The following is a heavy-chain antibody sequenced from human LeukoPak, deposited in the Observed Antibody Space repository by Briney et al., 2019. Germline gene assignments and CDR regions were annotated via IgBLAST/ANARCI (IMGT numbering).Heavy chain of an antibody. CDR2: IYYSGST. D-gene: IGHD6-19*01. J-gene: IGHJ5*02. CDR1: GGSISSSSYY. V-gene: IGHV4-39*01. CDR3: ARLGGCSSGWYFTEANWFDP. Sequence: SETLSLTCTVSGGSISSSSYYWGWIRQPPGKGLEWIGSIYYSGSTYYNPSLKSRVTISVDTSKNQFSLKLSSVTAADTAVYYCARLGGCSSGWYFTEANWFDPWGQGTLVTVSS.